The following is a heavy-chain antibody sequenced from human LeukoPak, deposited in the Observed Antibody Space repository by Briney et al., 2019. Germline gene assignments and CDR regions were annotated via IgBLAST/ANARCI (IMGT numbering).Heavy chain of an antibody. Sequence: PSETLSLTCTVSGYSISSGYSWGWIRQPPGKGLEWIGSISHSGSTYYNPSLKRRVTISVDTSKNQFSLKLSSVTAADTAVYYCARPFGRWLHAIDYWGQGTLVTVSS. J-gene: IGHJ4*02. CDR3: ARPFGRWLHAIDY. CDR1: GYSISSGYS. D-gene: IGHD5-24*01. V-gene: IGHV4-38-2*02. CDR2: ISHSGST.